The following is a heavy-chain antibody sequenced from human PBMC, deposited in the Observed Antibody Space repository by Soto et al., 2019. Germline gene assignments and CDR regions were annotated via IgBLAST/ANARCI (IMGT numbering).Heavy chain of an antibody. CDR2: ISYDGSNK. CDR1: GFTFSSYG. CDR3: VRDALARYCAGPTCYVPSFDY. D-gene: IGHD2-8*02. Sequence: GGSLRLSCAASGFTFSSYGMHWVRQAPGKGLEWVAVISYDGSNKYYADSVKGRFTISRDNSKNTLYLQMNSLRAEDTAVYYCVRDALARYCAGPTCYVPSFDYWGQGTLVTVSS. J-gene: IGHJ4*02. V-gene: IGHV3-30*03.